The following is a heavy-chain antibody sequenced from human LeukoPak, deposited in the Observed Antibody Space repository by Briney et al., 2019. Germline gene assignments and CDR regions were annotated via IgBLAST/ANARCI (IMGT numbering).Heavy chain of an antibody. Sequence: GGSLRLSCAASGFSFSNYWMHWVQVPGKGPVWVSRINTDGGSTTYADSVKGRFTISRDNAKNTLYLQMSGLRADDTAVYYCAREVDSSGYYLAYFDYWGQGALVTVSS. D-gene: IGHD3-22*01. CDR2: INTDGGST. CDR1: GFSFSNYW. CDR3: AREVDSSGYYLAYFDY. V-gene: IGHV3-74*01. J-gene: IGHJ4*02.